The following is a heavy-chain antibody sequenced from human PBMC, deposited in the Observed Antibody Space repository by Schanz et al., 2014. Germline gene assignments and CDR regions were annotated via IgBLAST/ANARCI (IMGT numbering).Heavy chain of an antibody. V-gene: IGHV1-69*09. CDR2: IIPFAAVT. J-gene: IGHJ5*02. Sequence: QVQLVQSGAEVKKPGSSVRISCKVSGDSFNKLPISWLRQAPGQGLEWIGRIIPFAAVTNYARKLEGRIAITADKSANTXSXXLSALSSPLPSLSSXPPGVEEGEVIRYFSSFSSWGPGPLLPVSS. CDR1: GDSFNKLP. D-gene: IGHD3-9*01. CDR3: PPGVEEGEVIRYFSSFSS.